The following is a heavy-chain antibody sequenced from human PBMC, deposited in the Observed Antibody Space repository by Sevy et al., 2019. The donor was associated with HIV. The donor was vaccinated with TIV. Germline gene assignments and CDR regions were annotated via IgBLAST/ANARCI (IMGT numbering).Heavy chain of an antibody. CDR1: GGSISSSSYY. CDR3: SRRAVSGYCTNGVCYTDYFDY. CDR2: IYYSGST. D-gene: IGHD2-8*01. Sequence: SETLSLTCTVSGGSISSSSYYWGWIRQPPGKGLEWIGSIYYSGSTYYNPSLKSRVTISGDTSKNQFSLKLSSVTAADTAVYYCSRRAVSGYCTNGVCYTDYFDYWGQGTLVTVSS. J-gene: IGHJ4*02. V-gene: IGHV4-39*01.